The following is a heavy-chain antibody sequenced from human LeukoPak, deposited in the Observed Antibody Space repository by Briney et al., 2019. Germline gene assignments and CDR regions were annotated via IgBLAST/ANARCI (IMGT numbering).Heavy chain of an antibody. CDR1: GGSISSGGYY. CDR3: AKGSYYDSSGSFYFDY. D-gene: IGHD3-22*01. CDR2: LSGSGDNT. J-gene: IGHJ4*02. V-gene: IGHV3-23*01. Sequence: LSLTCTVSGGSISSGGYYWSWVRQDPGKVLEWVSGLSGSGDNTYYADSVKGRFTISRDNSKNTLYVQVNSLGTEDTAAYYCAKGSYYDSSGSFYFDYWGQGTLVTVSS.